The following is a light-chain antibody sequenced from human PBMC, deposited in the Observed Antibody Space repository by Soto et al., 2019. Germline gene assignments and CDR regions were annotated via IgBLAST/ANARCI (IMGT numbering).Light chain of an antibody. J-gene: IGLJ2*01. CDR2: DVS. Sequence: QSALTQPASVSGSPGQSITISCTGTSSDVGGYNYVAWYQQHPGNAPKLMIYDVSNRPSGVSDRFSGSKSGSTASLTISGLQAEDEADYFCSSYTTSTTRVVFGGGTKLTVL. V-gene: IGLV2-14*03. CDR1: SSDVGGYNY. CDR3: SSYTTSTTRVV.